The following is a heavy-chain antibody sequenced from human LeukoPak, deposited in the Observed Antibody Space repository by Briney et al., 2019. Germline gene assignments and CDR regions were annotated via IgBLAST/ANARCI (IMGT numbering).Heavy chain of an antibody. CDR1: GSTFRSYW. Sequence: GGSLRLSCEASGSTFRSYWIHWVRHAPGRGLVWVSSMKSDGSSRTYADSVKGRFTISRDNTKNTLYLQMSSLIAADTAVYYCTRGGSYGDFWGQGTLVTVSS. CDR2: MKSDGSSR. J-gene: IGHJ4*02. CDR3: TRGGSYGDF. V-gene: IGHV3-74*01. D-gene: IGHD3-16*01.